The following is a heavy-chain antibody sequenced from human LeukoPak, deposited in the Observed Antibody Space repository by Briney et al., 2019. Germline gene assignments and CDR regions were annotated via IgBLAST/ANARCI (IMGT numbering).Heavy chain of an antibody. Sequence: RPSETLSLTCTVSGGSISDSNYYWGWIRQPPGQGLEWIGSIYYSGSTYHNPSLKSRVTLSVDTSENQFSLRLSSVTATDTSVYFCARHPGRYYYGMDVWGQGTTITVSS. V-gene: IGHV4-39*01. CDR3: ARHPGRYYYGMDV. CDR2: IYYSGST. CDR1: GGSISDSNYY. J-gene: IGHJ6*02.